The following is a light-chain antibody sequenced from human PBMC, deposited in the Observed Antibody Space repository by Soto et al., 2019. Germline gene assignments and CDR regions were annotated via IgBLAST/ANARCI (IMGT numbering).Light chain of an antibody. Sequence: EIVLTQSPGTLSLSPGERATLSCRASQGVSSSYLAWYQHKPGQGPRLLIYGASSRATGIPDRFSGSGSGTDFTLTISRLEPEDFALYYCQKYGSSFTFGPGTKVDIK. J-gene: IGKJ3*01. CDR3: QKYGSSFT. CDR2: GAS. V-gene: IGKV3-20*01. CDR1: QGVSSSY.